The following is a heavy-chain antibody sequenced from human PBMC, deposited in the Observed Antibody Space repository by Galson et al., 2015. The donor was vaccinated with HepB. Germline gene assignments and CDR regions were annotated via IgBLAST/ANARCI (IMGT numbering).Heavy chain of an antibody. CDR2: IKQDGSEK. D-gene: IGHD4-17*01. Sequence: SLRLSCAASGFTFSSYWMSWVRQAPGKGLEWVANIKQDGSEKYYVGSVKGRFTISRDNSKNTLYLQMNSLRAEDTAVYYCARQNDYGDPTPSPYFDYWGQGTLVTVSS. J-gene: IGHJ4*02. CDR3: ARQNDYGDPTPSPYFDY. CDR1: GFTFSSYW. V-gene: IGHV3-7*01.